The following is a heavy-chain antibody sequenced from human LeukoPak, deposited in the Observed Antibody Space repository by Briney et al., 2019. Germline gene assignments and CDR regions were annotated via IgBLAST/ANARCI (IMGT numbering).Heavy chain of an antibody. V-gene: IGHV3-9*01. Sequence: PGGSLRLSCAASGFTFSSYSMNWVRQAPGKGLEWVSGISWNSGSIGYADSVKGRFTISRDNAKNSLYLQMNSLRAEDTALYYCAKDPLPDDGVCFDYWGQGTLVTVSS. CDR1: GFTFSSYS. J-gene: IGHJ4*02. CDR3: AKDPLPDDGVCFDY. D-gene: IGHD3-16*01. CDR2: ISWNSGSI.